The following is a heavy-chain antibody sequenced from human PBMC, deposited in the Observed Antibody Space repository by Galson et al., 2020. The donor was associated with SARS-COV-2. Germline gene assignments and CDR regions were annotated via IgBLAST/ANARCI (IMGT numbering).Heavy chain of an antibody. CDR3: ARDLASGVLRFVGWSPRYYYGRDV. CDR1: GFTFSRYA. Sequence: GESLKISCAASGFTFSRYAIHWVRQAPGKGLEWVAVISYDGSNKYYADSVKGRFTISRDHSKNTLYLQMNSRSAEDMAVYYCARDLASGVLRFVGWSPRYYYGRDVWGQGTTVTVSS. V-gene: IGHV3-30*04. D-gene: IGHD3-3*01. CDR2: ISYDGSNK. J-gene: IGHJ6*02.